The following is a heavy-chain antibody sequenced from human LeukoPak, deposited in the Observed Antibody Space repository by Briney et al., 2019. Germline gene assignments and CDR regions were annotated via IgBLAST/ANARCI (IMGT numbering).Heavy chain of an antibody. D-gene: IGHD3-10*01. CDR2: IRYDGSNK. Sequence: PGGSLRLSCVASGFNFSSYGMHWVRQAPGKGLEWVAFIRYDGSNKYHADSVKGRFTISRDNSKNTLYLQMNSLRAEDTAVYYYAKDRHYYHYDYFDYWGQGTLVTVSS. CDR3: AKDRHYYHYDYFDY. V-gene: IGHV3-30*02. CDR1: GFNFSSYG. J-gene: IGHJ4*02.